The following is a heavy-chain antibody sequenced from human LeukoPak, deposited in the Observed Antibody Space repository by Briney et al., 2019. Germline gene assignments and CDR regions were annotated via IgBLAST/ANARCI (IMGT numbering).Heavy chain of an antibody. D-gene: IGHD6-13*01. CDR3: AKEGSSWSMYGMDV. Sequence: GRSLRLSCAASGFTFSSYGMHWVRQAPGKGLEWVAVISYDGSNKYYADSVKGRFTISRDNSKNTLYLQMNSLRAEDTAVYYCAKEGSSWSMYGMDVWGQGTTVTVSS. V-gene: IGHV3-30*18. CDR2: ISYDGSNK. CDR1: GFTFSSYG. J-gene: IGHJ6*02.